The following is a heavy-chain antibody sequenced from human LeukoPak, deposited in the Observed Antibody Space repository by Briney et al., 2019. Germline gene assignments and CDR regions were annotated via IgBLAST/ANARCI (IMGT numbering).Heavy chain of an antibody. CDR1: GFIFSSFG. J-gene: IGHJ4*02. V-gene: IGHV3-30*03. CDR2: ISYDGGNK. Sequence: GGSLRLSCAASGFIFSSFGMHWARQSPGKGLEWVAVISYDGGNKYYADSVKGRFTISRDNSKNTLYLQMNSLRAEDTAVYYCAIDRLSFIVVVPADYWGQGTLVTVSS. CDR3: AIDRLSFIVVVPADY. D-gene: IGHD2-2*01.